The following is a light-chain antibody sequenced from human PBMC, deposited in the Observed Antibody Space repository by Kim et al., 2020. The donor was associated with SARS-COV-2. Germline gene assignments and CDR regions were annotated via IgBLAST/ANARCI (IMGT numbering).Light chain of an antibody. CDR3: HQYVSPRLT. Sequence: EIVLTQSPGTLSLSSGERATLSCRPSENVGSSYLAWYQQRPGQAPRLLIYGASNRATGIPDRFSGSGSGRDFTLTISGLEPEDFAVYYCHQYVSPRLTFGGGTKVDIK. CDR1: ENVGSSY. CDR2: GAS. J-gene: IGKJ4*01. V-gene: IGKV3-20*01.